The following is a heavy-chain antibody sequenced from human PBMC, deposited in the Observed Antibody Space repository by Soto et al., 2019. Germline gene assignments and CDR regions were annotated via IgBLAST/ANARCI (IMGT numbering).Heavy chain of an antibody. D-gene: IGHD3-22*01. CDR2: IYYSGST. V-gene: IGHV4-59*01. CDR3: ARDAEGDCSGYYGGAFDI. Sequence: SETLSLTCTVSGGSISSYYWSWIRQPPGKGLEWIGYIYYSGSTNYNPSLKSRVTISVDTSKNQFSLKLSSVTAADTAVYYCARDAEGDCSGYYGGAFDIWCQGTMVTVSS. J-gene: IGHJ3*02. CDR1: GGSISSYY.